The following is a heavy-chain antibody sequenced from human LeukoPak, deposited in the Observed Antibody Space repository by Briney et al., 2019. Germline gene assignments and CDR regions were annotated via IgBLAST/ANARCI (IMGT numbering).Heavy chain of an antibody. J-gene: IGHJ6*02. Sequence: ASVKVSCKAAGYTCTSYDINWVRQATGQGLEWRGWMNPNSGNTGYAQKFQGRVTMTRNTSISTAYMELSSLRSEDTAVYYCASWSPAYSYGYNYYGMDVWGQGTTVTVSS. V-gene: IGHV1-8*01. CDR1: GYTCTSYD. D-gene: IGHD5-18*01. CDR2: MNPNSGNT. CDR3: ASWSPAYSYGYNYYGMDV.